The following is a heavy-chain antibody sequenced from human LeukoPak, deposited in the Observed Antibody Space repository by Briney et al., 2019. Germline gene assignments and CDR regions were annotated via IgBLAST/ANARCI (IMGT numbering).Heavy chain of an antibody. CDR1: GGSFSGYY. J-gene: IGHJ2*01. CDR3: ARDRKNSSSWSWYFDL. V-gene: IGHV4-34*01. D-gene: IGHD6-13*01. Sequence: SETLSLTCAVYGGSFSGYYWSWIRQPPGKGLEWIGEINHSGSTNYNPSLKSRVTISVDTSKNQFSLKLSSVTAADTAVYYCARDRKNSSSWSWYFDLWGRGTLVTVSS. CDR2: INHSGST.